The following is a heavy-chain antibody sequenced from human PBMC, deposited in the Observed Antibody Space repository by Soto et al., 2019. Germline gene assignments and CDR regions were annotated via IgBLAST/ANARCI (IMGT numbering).Heavy chain of an antibody. CDR2: IYWNDDK. V-gene: IGHV2-5*04. Sequence: QITLKESGPTLVKPTQTLTLTCTISGFSVSSGGVGVGWIRQPPGKALEWLVVIYWNDDKRYRPSLKSRLTITKDSSKNQVVFTMTSMDPMDTGTYYCVRRKAKGATFDGFDFWGPGIPVTVSS. J-gene: IGHJ4*02. CDR3: VRRKAKGATFDGFDF. D-gene: IGHD3-3*01. CDR1: GFSVSSGGVG.